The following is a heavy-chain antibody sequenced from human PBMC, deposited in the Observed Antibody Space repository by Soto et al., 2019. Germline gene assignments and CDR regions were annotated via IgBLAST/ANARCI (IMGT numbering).Heavy chain of an antibody. CDR2: MSNSGGT. D-gene: IGHD5-12*01. V-gene: IGHV4-34*01. CDR3: ARGVATIRD. CDR1: GGSFRDYT. Sequence: SETLSLTCGVNGGSFRDYTWSWVRQPPGKRLEWIGEMSNSGGTNYNPSLKSRVSISVDTSKNEFSLKLSSVTAADTAVYYCARGVATIRDWGQGTLVTVPQ. J-gene: IGHJ4*02.